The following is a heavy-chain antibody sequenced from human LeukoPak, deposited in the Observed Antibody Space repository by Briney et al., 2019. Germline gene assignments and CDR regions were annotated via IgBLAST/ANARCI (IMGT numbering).Heavy chain of an antibody. D-gene: IGHD6-13*01. CDR1: GFTFSSYA. CDR2: ITGGGGST. J-gene: IGHJ5*02. Sequence: GGSLRLPCAASGFTFSSYAMTWFRQAPGKGLEWVSTITGGGGSTYYADSVKGRFTISRDNSKDTLYLLMNSLRAEDTAVYYCAKGVFATPGAPWGQGTLVTVSS. V-gene: IGHV3-23*01. CDR3: AKGVFATPGAP.